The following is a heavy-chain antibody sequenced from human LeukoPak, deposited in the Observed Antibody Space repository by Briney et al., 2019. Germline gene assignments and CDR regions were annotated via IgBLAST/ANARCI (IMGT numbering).Heavy chain of an antibody. Sequence: PSETLSLTCTVSVGSIIRSSWSWIGQPPGKGLEWIGQIYYTGSTNYNPSLKSRVTISVDTSNNQFSLKLTSVTAGKAAVNSCARVGMIATGREPAEIWGQGTMVTVSS. D-gene: IGHD3-22*01. CDR1: VGSIIRSS. CDR2: IYYTGST. J-gene: IGHJ3*02. CDR3: ARVGMIATGREPAEI. V-gene: IGHV4-59*01.